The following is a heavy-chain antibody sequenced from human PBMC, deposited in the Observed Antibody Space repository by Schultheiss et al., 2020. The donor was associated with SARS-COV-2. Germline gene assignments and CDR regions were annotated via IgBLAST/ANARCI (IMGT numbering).Heavy chain of an antibody. Sequence: SETLSLTCTVSGGSISSSSYYWGWIRQPPGKGLEWIGSIYYSGSNYYNPSIKSRVTISVDTSKNQFSLKLSSVTAADTAVYYCARGSISSWYENFDYWGQGTLVTVSS. CDR1: GGSISSSSYY. CDR3: ARGSISSWYENFDY. V-gene: IGHV4-39*07. D-gene: IGHD6-13*01. CDR2: IYYSGSN. J-gene: IGHJ4*02.